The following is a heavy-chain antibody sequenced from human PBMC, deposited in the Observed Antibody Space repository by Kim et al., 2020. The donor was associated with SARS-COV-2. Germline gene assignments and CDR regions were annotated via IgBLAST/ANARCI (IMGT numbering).Heavy chain of an antibody. V-gene: IGHV3-30*01. CDR3: ARGGDGYNFPLYYFDY. D-gene: IGHD5-12*01. J-gene: IGHJ4*02. Sequence: SVKSRFTSSRDNSKNTLYLQMNSLRDEDTAVYYCARGGDGYNFPLYYFDYWGQGTLVTVSS.